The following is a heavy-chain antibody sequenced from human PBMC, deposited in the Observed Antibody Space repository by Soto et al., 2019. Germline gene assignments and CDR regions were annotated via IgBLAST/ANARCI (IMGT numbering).Heavy chain of an antibody. CDR1: GGTFSSYA. V-gene: IGHV1-69*13. CDR3: ARSPVVPAALWWFDP. J-gene: IGHJ5*02. CDR2: IIPIFGTA. D-gene: IGHD2-2*01. Sequence: ASVKVSCKASGGTFSSYAISWVRQAPGQGLEWMGGIIPIFGTANYAQKFQGRVTITADESTSTAYMELSSLRSEDTAVYYCARSPVVPAALWWFDPWGQGTLVTVSS.